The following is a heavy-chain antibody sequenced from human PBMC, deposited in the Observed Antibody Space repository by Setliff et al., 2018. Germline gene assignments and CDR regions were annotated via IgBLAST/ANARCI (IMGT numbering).Heavy chain of an antibody. D-gene: IGHD2-21*01. Sequence: PSETLSLTCTVSGGSITSSSYYWGWVRQPPGKGLEWIGTIFWSGTTYYNPSLNSRGTISVDTSRDQFSLRLSSVTAADTAVYYCARVPLMIAIRHAFDIWGQGTMVTVSS. J-gene: IGHJ3*02. CDR2: IFWSGTT. CDR1: GGSITSSSYY. V-gene: IGHV4-39*07. CDR3: ARVPLMIAIRHAFDI.